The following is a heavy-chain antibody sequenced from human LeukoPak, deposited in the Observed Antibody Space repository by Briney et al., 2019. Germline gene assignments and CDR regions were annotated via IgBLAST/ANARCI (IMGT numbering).Heavy chain of an antibody. CDR2: ISYDGSNK. CDR1: GFTFSSYA. Sequence: GGSLRLSCAASGFTFSSYAMHWVRQAPGKGLEWVAVISYDGSNKYYADSVKGRFTISRDNSKNTLYLQMNSLRAEDTAVYYCARGLWVQYQVLDYWGQGTLVTVSS. J-gene: IGHJ4*02. D-gene: IGHD2-2*01. V-gene: IGHV3-30-3*01. CDR3: ARGLWVQYQVLDY.